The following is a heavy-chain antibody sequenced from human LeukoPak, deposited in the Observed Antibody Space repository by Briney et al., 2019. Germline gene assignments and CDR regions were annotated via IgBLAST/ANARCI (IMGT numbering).Heavy chain of an antibody. CDR2: FNPEDGRI. V-gene: IGHV1-24*01. Sequence: ASVKVSCKVSGDSLSELSMHWVRQAPGKGLEWMGGFNPEDGRILYEQRFQGRVSMTEDTSTDTAYMELRSLRSEDTAVYFCATSGGLGGFYFDLWGQGVLVTVSS. J-gene: IGHJ4*02. D-gene: IGHD3/OR15-3a*01. CDR1: GDSLSELS. CDR3: ATSGGLGGFYFDL.